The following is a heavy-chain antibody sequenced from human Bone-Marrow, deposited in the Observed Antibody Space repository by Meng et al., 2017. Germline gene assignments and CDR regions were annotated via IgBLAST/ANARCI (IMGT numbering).Heavy chain of an antibody. CDR1: GGSISISSYY. D-gene: IGHD3-3*01. CDR3: VYFWSGYFT. V-gene: IGHV4-39*01. CDR2: IYYSGGT. Sequence: QLQLQESGPGLVKPSETLSLPCTVSGGSISISSYYWGWIRQPPGKGLEWIGSIYYSGGTYYNPSLKSRVTISVDTSKNQFSLKLSSVTAADTAVYYCVYFWSGYFTSGQGTLVTVSS. J-gene: IGHJ5*02.